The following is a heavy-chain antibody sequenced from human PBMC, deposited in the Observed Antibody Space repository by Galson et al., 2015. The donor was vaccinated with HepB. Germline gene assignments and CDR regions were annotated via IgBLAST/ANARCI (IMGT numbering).Heavy chain of an antibody. CDR3: ARDLLYGSGSYPRYYYYGMDV. J-gene: IGHJ6*02. CDR2: ISYDGSNK. V-gene: IGHV3-30-3*01. Sequence: SLRLSCAASGFTFSSYAMHWVRQAPGKGLEWVAVISYDGSNKYYADSVKGRFTISRDNSKNTLYLQMNSLRAEDTAVYYCARDLLYGSGSYPRYYYYGMDVWGQGTTVTVSS. D-gene: IGHD3-10*01. CDR1: GFTFSSYA.